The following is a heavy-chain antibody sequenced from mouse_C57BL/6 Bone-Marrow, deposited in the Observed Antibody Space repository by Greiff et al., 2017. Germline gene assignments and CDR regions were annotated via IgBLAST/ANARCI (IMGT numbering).Heavy chain of an antibody. D-gene: IGHD4-1*01. J-gene: IGHJ1*03. V-gene: IGHV1-50*01. CDR1: GYTFTSYW. CDR2: IDPSDSYT. CDR3: ARTGGTAYFDV. Sequence: QVQLQQSGAELVKPGASVKLSCKASGYTFTSYWMQWVKQRPGQGLEWIGEIDPSDSYTNYNQKFKGKATLTVDTSSSTAYMQLSSLTSEDSAVYYCARTGGTAYFDVWGTGTTVTVSS.